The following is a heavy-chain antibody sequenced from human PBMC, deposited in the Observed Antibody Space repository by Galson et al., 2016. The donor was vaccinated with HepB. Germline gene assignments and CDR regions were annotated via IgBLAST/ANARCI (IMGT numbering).Heavy chain of an antibody. Sequence: SLRLSCAASGFRFSDHYMSWIRQVPGKGLESIARISSGGGPTYYAESVRGRFTISRDDAKNSLYLQLNSLRAEDTAVYFCARGNYDTFDPWGQGTLVTVSS. J-gene: IGHJ5*02. CDR2: ISSGGGPT. D-gene: IGHD1-7*01. CDR1: GFRFSDHY. V-gene: IGHV3-11*04. CDR3: ARGNYDTFDP.